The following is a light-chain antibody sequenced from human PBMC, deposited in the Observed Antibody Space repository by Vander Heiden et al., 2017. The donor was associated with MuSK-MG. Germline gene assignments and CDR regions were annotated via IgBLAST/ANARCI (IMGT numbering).Light chain of an antibody. CDR1: SSDVGSYNL. J-gene: IGLJ2*01. V-gene: IGLV2-23*02. CDR3: CSYAGSSTLV. CDR2: EVS. Sequence: QSALTQPASVSGSPGQSITISCTGTSSDVGSYNLVSCYQQHPGKAPKLVIYEVSKRPSGVSNRFSGSKSGNTASLTISGLQAEDEADYYCCSYAGSSTLVFGGGTKLTVL.